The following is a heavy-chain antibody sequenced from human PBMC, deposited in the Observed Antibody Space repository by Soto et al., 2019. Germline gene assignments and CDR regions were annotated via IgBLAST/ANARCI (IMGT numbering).Heavy chain of an antibody. CDR1: GITLNNSG. Sequence: QVQLVESGGGVVQPGRSLRLSCRVSGITLNNSGIHWVRQAPGKGLEWMAVISHDGSEQYYADSMKGRLNISRDNSKNTVNLQMNSLRGEHTAIYYCVKDRVPGAYGHYYGMDVWGQGTTVTVSS. CDR3: VKDRVPGAYGHYYGMDV. D-gene: IGHD5-12*01. J-gene: IGHJ6*02. CDR2: ISHDGSEQ. V-gene: IGHV3-30*18.